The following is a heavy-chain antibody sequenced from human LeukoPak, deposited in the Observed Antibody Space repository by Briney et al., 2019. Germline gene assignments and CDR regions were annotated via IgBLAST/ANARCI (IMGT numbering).Heavy chain of an antibody. V-gene: IGHV3-7*01. CDR1: GFTFSSYA. CDR3: ARGYCSSAGCCITYYYYGMDV. D-gene: IGHD2-2*01. Sequence: GGSLRLSCAASGFTFSSYAMRWVRQAPGKGLEWVANIKHDGSEKYYVDSVKGRFTISRDNAKNSLYLQMNSLRAEDTAVYYCARGYCSSAGCCITYYYYGMDVWGQGTTVTVSS. J-gene: IGHJ6*02. CDR2: IKHDGSEK.